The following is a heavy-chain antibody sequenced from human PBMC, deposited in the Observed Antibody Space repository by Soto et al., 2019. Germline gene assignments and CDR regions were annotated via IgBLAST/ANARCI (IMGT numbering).Heavy chain of an antibody. J-gene: IGHJ4*02. CDR1: GGSISSGDYY. V-gene: IGHV4-30-4*01. CDR2: IYYSGST. Sequence: QVQLQESGPGLVKPSQTLSLTCTVSGGSISSGDYYWSWIRQPPGKGLERFGYIYYSGSTYYNPSLKSRVTLSVETSKHQLSLKLSSVPAADTAVYYCARARQTTVTDHFDYWGKGTLVTVSS. D-gene: IGHD4-17*01. CDR3: ARARQTTVTDHFDY.